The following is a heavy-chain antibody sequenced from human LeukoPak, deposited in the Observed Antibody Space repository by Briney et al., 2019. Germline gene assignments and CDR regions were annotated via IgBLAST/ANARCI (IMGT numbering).Heavy chain of an antibody. Sequence: GRSLRLSCAASGFTFSSYGMHWVRQAPGKGLEGGAVIWYDGSNKYYADSVKGRFIISRDNSKNTLYLQMNSLRAEDTAVYYCARDAGGYGSGSYCPGCYYYYYYGMDVWGQGTTVTVSS. J-gene: IGHJ6*02. D-gene: IGHD3-10*01. V-gene: IGHV3-33*01. CDR2: IWYDGSNK. CDR3: ARDAGGYGSGSYCPGCYYYYYYGMDV. CDR1: GFTFSSYG.